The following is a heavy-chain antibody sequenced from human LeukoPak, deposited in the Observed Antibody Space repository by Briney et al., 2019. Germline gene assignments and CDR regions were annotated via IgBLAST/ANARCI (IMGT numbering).Heavy chain of an antibody. Sequence: SETLSLTCTVSGGSISSSSYYWGWIRQPPGKGLEWIGSIYYSGSTYYNPSLKSRVTISVDTSKNQFFLKLSSVTAADTAVYYCARLGYYYYYMDVWGKGTTVTVSS. J-gene: IGHJ6*03. CDR3: ARLGYYYYYMDV. V-gene: IGHV4-39*01. CDR1: GGSISSSSYY. CDR2: IYYSGST.